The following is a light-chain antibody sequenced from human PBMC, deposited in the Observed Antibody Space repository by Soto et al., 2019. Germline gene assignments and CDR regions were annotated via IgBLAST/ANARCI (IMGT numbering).Light chain of an antibody. J-gene: IGKJ1*01. CDR3: QQYGSSPWT. CDR1: QSVSSNY. CDR2: IAS. V-gene: IGKV3-20*01. Sequence: EIVLTQSPGTLSLSPGERATLSCRASQSVSSNYLAWYQQKTDQTPRLLIYIASSRAPGIPDRFSGSGSGTHFTLTISRVEPEDFAVYYCQQYGSSPWTFGQGTKVEIK.